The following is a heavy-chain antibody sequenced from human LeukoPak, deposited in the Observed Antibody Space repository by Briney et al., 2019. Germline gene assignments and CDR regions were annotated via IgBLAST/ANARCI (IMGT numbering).Heavy chain of an antibody. CDR2: IYYSGST. CDR3: ASSSLGYYFDY. V-gene: IGHV4-59*01. J-gene: IGHJ4*02. Sequence: SETLSLTCTVSGGSISSYYWSWIRQPPGKGLEWIGYIYYSGSTNYNPSLKSRVTISVDTSKNQFSLKLSSVTAADTAMYYCASSSLGYYFDYWGQGTLVTVSS. CDR1: GGSISSYY. D-gene: IGHD5-12*01.